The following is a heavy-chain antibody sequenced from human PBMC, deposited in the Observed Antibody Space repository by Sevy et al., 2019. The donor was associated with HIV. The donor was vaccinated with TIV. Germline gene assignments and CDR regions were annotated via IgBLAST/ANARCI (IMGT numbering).Heavy chain of an antibody. Sequence: ASVKVSCKVSGYTLSRLSMHWVRQGPGKGLEWMGRFDPEDDETIYAQTFQGRVTMTEDTSTDTAYMGLSSLRFEDTAVYYCATAKDYYENSGDPFDYWGQGTLVTVSS. D-gene: IGHD3-22*01. V-gene: IGHV1-24*01. CDR3: ATAKDYYENSGDPFDY. J-gene: IGHJ4*02. CDR1: GYTLSRLS. CDR2: FDPEDDET.